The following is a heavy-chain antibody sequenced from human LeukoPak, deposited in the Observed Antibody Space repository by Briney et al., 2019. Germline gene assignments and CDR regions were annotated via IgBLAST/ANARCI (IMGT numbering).Heavy chain of an antibody. J-gene: IGHJ4*02. V-gene: IGHV3-74*01. CDR2: IHSDGSST. D-gene: IGHD3-22*01. CDR1: GFTFSSYW. CDR3: ARGGWPYYFDY. Sequence: GGSLRLSCAASGFTFSSYWMHWVRQAPGKGLVWVSRIHSDGSSTSYADSVRGRFTISRDDAKSTLYLQMNSLRAEDTAVYYCARGGWPYYFDYWGQGTLVTVSS.